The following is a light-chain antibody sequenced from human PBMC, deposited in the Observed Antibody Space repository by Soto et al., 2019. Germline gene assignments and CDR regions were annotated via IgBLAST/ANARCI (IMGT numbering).Light chain of an antibody. V-gene: IGKV3-20*01. Sequence: EIVMAQSPDTLSLSLGERATLSCRASQSFTNSFLAWYQQKPGQAPRLLIYGASRRATGIPDRFTGSGSGTDFTLTISRLEPDDFAVYYCQQYISSPWAFGQGTKVDIK. J-gene: IGKJ1*01. CDR3: QQYISSPWA. CDR1: QSFTNSF. CDR2: GAS.